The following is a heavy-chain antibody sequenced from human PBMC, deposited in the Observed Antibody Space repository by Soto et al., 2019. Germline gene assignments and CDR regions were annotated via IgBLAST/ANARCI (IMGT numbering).Heavy chain of an antibody. V-gene: IGHV2-5*02. J-gene: IGHJ4*02. D-gene: IGHD6-6*01. CDR3: AHSKYSRSSFDF. CDR2: IYWDDDK. CDR1: GFALSSSDVG. Sequence: QITLKESGPTLVKPTQTLTLTCTFSGFALSSSDVGVGWIRQPPGKALEWLALIYWDDDKRYSPSLKSRLTITKDTSKHQVVLIMTNVDPMGTATYFCAHSKYSRSSFDFWGQGTLVTVSS.